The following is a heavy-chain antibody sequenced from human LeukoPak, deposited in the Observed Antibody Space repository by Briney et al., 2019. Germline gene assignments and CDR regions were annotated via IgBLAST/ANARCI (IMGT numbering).Heavy chain of an antibody. Sequence: PGGSLRLSCAASGFTFSDYYMSWIRQALEKGREWVSYISSSSSYTNYADSVKGRFTISRDNAKNSLYLQMNSLRAEDTAVYYCARDSVPNYYGSGDYYYGMDVWGQGTTVTVSS. D-gene: IGHD3-10*01. V-gene: IGHV3-11*05. CDR2: ISSSSSYT. J-gene: IGHJ6*02. CDR1: GFTFSDYY. CDR3: ARDSVPNYYGSGDYYYGMDV.